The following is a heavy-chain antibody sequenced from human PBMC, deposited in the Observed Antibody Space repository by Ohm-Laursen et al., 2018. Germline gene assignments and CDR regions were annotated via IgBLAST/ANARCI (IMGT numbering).Heavy chain of an antibody. D-gene: IGHD6-19*01. J-gene: IGHJ6*02. CDR2: IYYSGST. V-gene: IGHV4-59*08. CDR1: GGSISSYY. Sequence: SDTLSLTCTVSGGSISSYYWSWIRQPPGKGLEWIGYIYYSGSTNYNPSLKSRVAISVDTSKNQFSLKLSSVTAADTAVYYCAGINSSGWNSLYYYYGMDVWGQGTTVTVSS. CDR3: AGINSSGWNSLYYYYGMDV.